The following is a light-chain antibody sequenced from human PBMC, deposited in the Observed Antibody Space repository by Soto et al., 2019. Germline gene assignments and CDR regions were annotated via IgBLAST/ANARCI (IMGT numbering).Light chain of an antibody. V-gene: IGLV1-40*01. CDR1: SSSIGAGYD. J-gene: IGLJ1*01. Sequence: QSVLTQPPSVSGAPGQRVTISCTGSSSSIGAGYDVHWYHQLPGAAPKLLVSSNNNRPSGVPDRFSASKSGTSASLAITGLQTEDEAQYYCQSYDSRLTAYVFGTGTKVTVL. CDR3: QSYDSRLTAYV. CDR2: SNN.